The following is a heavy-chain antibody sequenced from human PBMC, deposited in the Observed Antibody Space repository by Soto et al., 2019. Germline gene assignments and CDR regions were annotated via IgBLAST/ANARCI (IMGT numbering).Heavy chain of an antibody. V-gene: IGHV3-21*01. D-gene: IGHD5-12*01. CDR1: GFTFSSYN. CDR2: ISSSSSYI. J-gene: IGHJ6*02. CDR3: ASTRRDGYNNYYYYYGMDV. Sequence: GGSLRLSCAASGFTFSSYNMNWVRQTPGKGLEWVSSISSSSSYIYYADSVKGRFTISRDNAKNSLYLQMNSLRAEDTAVYYSASTRRDGYNNYYYYYGMDVWGQGTTVTVSS.